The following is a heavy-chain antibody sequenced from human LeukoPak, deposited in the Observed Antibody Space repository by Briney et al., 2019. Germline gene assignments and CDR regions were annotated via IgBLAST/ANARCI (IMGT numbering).Heavy chain of an antibody. Sequence: PSETLSLTCTVSGGSIISSGFHWGWIRQTPGKGLEWIGSIHYSGNTYYNPSLKSRVTISVDTSKNQFSLKLSSVTAADTAVYYCARGISYWFDPWGQGTLVTVSS. V-gene: IGHV4-39*07. CDR2: IHYSGNT. CDR1: GGSIISSGFH. J-gene: IGHJ5*02. CDR3: ARGISYWFDP. D-gene: IGHD3-3*02.